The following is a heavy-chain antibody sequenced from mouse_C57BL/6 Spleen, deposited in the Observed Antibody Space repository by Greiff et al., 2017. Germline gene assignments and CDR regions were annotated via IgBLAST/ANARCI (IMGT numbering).Heavy chain of an antibody. CDR3: ARDGYYERFDY. J-gene: IGHJ2*01. V-gene: IGHV1-82*01. D-gene: IGHD2-3*01. CDR2: IYPGDGDT. CDR1: GYAFSSSW. Sequence: QVQLKPSGPELVKPGASVKISCKASGYAFSSSWMNWVKQRPGKGLEWIGRIYPGDGDTNYNGKFKGKATLTAAKSSSTAYMQLSSLTSEDSAVYFCARDGYYERFDYWGQGTTLTVSS.